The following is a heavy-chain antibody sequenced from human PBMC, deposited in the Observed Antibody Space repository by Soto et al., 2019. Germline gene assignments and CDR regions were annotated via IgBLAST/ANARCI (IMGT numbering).Heavy chain of an antibody. CDR3: ARGIDY. CDR2: IYYSGST. Sequence: SETLSLTCTVSGGSVSSGSYYWSWIRQPPGKGLEWIGYIYYSGSTNYNPSLKSRVTISVDTSKNQFSLKLSSVTAADTAVYYCARGIDYWGQGTLVTVSS. J-gene: IGHJ4*02. CDR1: GGSVSSGSYY. V-gene: IGHV4-61*01.